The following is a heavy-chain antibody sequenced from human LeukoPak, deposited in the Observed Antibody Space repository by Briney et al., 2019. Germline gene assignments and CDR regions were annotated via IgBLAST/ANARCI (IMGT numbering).Heavy chain of an antibody. D-gene: IGHD3-22*01. Sequence: SSETLSLTCTVSGGSISSSSYYWGWIRQPPGKGLEWVSNIGNSGGSTYYADSVKGRFTISRDNSKNTLFLQMNSLRAEDTALYYCAKACDSSGYYLFDSWGQGTLVTVSS. CDR3: AKACDSSGYYLFDS. V-gene: IGHV3-23*01. CDR1: GGSISSSSYY. CDR2: IGNSGGST. J-gene: IGHJ4*02.